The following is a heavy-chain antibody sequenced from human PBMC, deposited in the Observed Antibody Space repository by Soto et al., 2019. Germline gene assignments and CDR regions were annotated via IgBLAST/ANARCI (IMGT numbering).Heavy chain of an antibody. Sequence: GEALKISCQGSGYTFNTYWVGWVRRMPGKGLEWVGIIFPGDYDVQYSPSFEGRVTISVDKSSSTAYLQWDRLKASDTATYFCARASRGVSAITDAFDFWGRGSMVTVSS. CDR3: ARASRGVSAITDAFDF. CDR2: IFPGDYDV. V-gene: IGHV5-51*01. CDR1: GYTFNTYW. D-gene: IGHD2-21*01. J-gene: IGHJ3*01.